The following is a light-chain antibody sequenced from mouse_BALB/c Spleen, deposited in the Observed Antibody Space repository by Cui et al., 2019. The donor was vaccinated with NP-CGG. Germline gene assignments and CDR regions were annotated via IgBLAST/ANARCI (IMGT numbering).Light chain of an antibody. V-gene: IGLV1*01. CDR2: GTN. CDR3: ALWYSNHWV. Sequence: QAVVTQESALTTSPGETVTLTCRSRTGAVTTSNYANWVQEKPDHVFTGLIGGTNNRAPGVPARFSGSLIGDKAALTITGAQTEDEAIYFCALWYSNHWVFGGGTKLTVL. CDR1: TGAVTTSNY. J-gene: IGLJ1*01.